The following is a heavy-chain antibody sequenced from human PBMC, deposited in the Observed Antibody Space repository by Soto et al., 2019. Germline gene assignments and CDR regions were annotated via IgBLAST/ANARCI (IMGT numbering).Heavy chain of an antibody. V-gene: IGHV3-30-3*01. Sequence: QVQLVESGGGVVRPGRSLRLSCAASGFTFSTYAIHWVRQAPGKGLQWVAVISYDGSNEYYADSVKGRFTISRDNSKNALYLQMNSLRAEDTAVYYCARNARVLEWLLTPYYYYGMDVWGQGTTVTVSS. CDR1: GFTFSTYA. J-gene: IGHJ6*02. D-gene: IGHD3-3*01. CDR2: ISYDGSNE. CDR3: ARNARVLEWLLTPYYYYGMDV.